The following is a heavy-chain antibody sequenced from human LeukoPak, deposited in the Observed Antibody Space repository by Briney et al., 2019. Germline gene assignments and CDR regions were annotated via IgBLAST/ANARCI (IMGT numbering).Heavy chain of an antibody. D-gene: IGHD6-6*01. Sequence: ASVKVSCKASGYTFTGYYMHWVRQAPGQGLEWMGWINPNSGGTNYAQKFQGRVTMTRDTSISTAYMELSRLRSDDTAVYYCARPSLYYYYGMDDWGQGTTVTVSS. CDR1: GYTFTGYY. CDR3: ARPSLYYYYGMDD. CDR2: INPNSGGT. J-gene: IGHJ6*02. V-gene: IGHV1-2*02.